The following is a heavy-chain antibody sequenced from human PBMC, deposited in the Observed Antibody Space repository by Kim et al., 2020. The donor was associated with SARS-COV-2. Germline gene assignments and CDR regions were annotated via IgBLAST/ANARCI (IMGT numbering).Heavy chain of an antibody. J-gene: IGHJ6*02. D-gene: IGHD2-15*01. CDR3: ARQPEDIVATGGYYYYGMDV. CDR2: IYYSGST. CDR1: GGSISSSSYY. Sequence: SETLSLTCTVSGGSISSSSYYWGWIRQPPGKGLEWIGSIYYSGSTYYDPSLKSRVTISVDTSKNQFSLKLSSVTAADTAVYYCARQPEDIVATGGYYYYGMDVWGQGTTVTVSS. V-gene: IGHV4-39*01.